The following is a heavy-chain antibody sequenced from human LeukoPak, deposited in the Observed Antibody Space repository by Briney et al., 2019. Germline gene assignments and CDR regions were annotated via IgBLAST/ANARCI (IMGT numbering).Heavy chain of an antibody. D-gene: IGHD6-19*01. V-gene: IGHV3-30*02. CDR1: GFIFSSYG. CDR2: IRYDGGDK. J-gene: IGHJ4*02. Sequence: PGGSLRLSCAASGFIFSSYGMHWVRQAPGKGLEWVSFIRYDGGDKFYAESVKGRFTISRDNSRNTLYLQMNSLRAEDTAIYYCAKTAGWYYFDYWGQGTLVTVSS. CDR3: AKTAGWYYFDY.